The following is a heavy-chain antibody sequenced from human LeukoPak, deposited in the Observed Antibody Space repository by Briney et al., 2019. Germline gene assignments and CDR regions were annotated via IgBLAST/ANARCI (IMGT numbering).Heavy chain of an antibody. V-gene: IGHV1-2*02. J-gene: IGHJ6*02. CDR2: INPNSGGT. CDR1: GYTFTGYY. CDR3: ARVIIAAPHVPGKYGMDV. Sequence: ASVKVSCTASGYTFTGYYMHWVRQAPGQGLEWMGWINPNSGGTNYAQKFQGRVTMTRDTSISTAYMELSRLRSDDTAVYYCARVIIAAPHVPGKYGMDVWGQGTTVTVSS. D-gene: IGHD6-13*01.